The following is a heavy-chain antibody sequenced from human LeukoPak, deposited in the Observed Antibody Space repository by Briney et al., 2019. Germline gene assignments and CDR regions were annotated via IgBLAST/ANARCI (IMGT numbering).Heavy chain of an antibody. V-gene: IGHV4-4*02. Sequence: PSETLSLTCAVSGGSISSSNWWSWVRQPPGKGLEWIGEIYHGGSTNFNPSLKSRVTMSVDKSKNQFSLNLSSVTAADTAVYYCARGEDHGSGTVHLDYWGQGTLVTVSS. J-gene: IGHJ4*02. CDR1: GGSISSSNW. CDR2: IYHGGST. CDR3: ARGEDHGSGTVHLDY. D-gene: IGHD3-10*01.